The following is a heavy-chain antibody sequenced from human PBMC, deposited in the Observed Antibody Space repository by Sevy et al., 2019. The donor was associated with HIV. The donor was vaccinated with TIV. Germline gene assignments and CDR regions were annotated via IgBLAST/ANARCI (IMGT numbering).Heavy chain of an antibody. Sequence: GGSLRLSCAASGFTFSSYAMSWVRQAPGKGLEWVSAISGSGGSTYYADSVKGRFTISRDNSKNTLYLQMNSLRAEDTAVYYCAKVGVVEHIVVVNRGRGRPFDYWGQGTLVTVSS. CDR3: AKVGVVEHIVVVNRGRGRPFDY. D-gene: IGHD2-21*01. V-gene: IGHV3-23*01. J-gene: IGHJ4*02. CDR1: GFTFSSYA. CDR2: ISGSGGST.